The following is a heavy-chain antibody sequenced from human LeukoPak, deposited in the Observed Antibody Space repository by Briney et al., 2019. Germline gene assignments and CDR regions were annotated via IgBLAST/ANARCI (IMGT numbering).Heavy chain of an antibody. Sequence: APVKVSCKASGSTFSSSAIQWVRQARGQRLEWIGWIVVGSGNTNYAQRFQERVTLTRDMSTATAYLELSSLRSEDTAVYYCARDLGSRAFDIWGQGTMVTVSS. CDR1: GSTFSSSA. V-gene: IGHV1-58*02. CDR3: ARDLGSRAFDI. D-gene: IGHD3-16*01. J-gene: IGHJ3*02. CDR2: IVVGSGNT.